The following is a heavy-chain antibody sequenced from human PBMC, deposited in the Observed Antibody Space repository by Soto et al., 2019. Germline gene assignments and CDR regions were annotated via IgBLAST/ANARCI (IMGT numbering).Heavy chain of an antibody. V-gene: IGHV4-39*01. CDR3: ARLRHGGTGGWYYFDY. J-gene: IGHJ4*02. CDR2: IYYSGST. Sequence: SETLSLTCTVSGGSISSSSYYWGWIRQPPGKGLEWIGSIYYSGSTYYNPSLKSRVTISVDTSKNQFSLKLSSVTAADTAVYYCARLRHGGTGGWYYFDYWGQGTLVTVSS. CDR1: GGSISSSSYY. D-gene: IGHD3-10*01.